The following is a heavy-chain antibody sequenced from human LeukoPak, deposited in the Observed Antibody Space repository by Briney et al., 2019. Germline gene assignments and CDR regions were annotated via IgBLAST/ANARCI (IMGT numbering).Heavy chain of an antibody. Sequence: AGSLRLSCAASGFTFSSYSMNWVRQAPGQGQEWVSSSSSSMSYIYYADSVKGRFTISRDNAKNPLYLQMNSLRAEDTAVYYCARAQAGVYDILTGYSNFSPVWGQGTLVTVSS. D-gene: IGHD3-9*01. CDR2: SSSSMSYI. J-gene: IGHJ4*02. CDR1: GFTFSSYS. V-gene: IGHV3-21*01. CDR3: ARAQAGVYDILTGYSNFSPV.